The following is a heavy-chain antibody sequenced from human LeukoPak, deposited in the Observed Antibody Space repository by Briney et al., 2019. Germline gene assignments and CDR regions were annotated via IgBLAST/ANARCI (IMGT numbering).Heavy chain of an antibody. V-gene: IGHV3-7*01. CDR1: GFTFSTYW. D-gene: IGHD6-13*01. Sequence: GGSLRLSCVASGFTFSTYWMTWGRHAPGKGLEWVANIKQDGNQNYYVDSVRGRFTISRDNSKNSLYLQMDSRRVDDTAVYYCARDVEMFSTTWSDAFDIWGQGTMVTVSS. CDR3: ARDVEMFSTTWSDAFDI. J-gene: IGHJ3*02. CDR2: IKQDGNQN.